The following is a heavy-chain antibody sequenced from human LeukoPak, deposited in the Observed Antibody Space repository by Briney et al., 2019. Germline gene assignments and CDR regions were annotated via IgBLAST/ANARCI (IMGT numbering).Heavy chain of an antibody. Sequence: GGSLRLSCAASGFTFSSYAMQWVRRAPGRGLEGVAGISYDGRNQYYADSGKGRFTISRDNSKNTLYLQMNRLRAEDTGVYHCARDHSLDYGNWFHPWGQGTLVTASS. D-gene: IGHD4-17*01. V-gene: IGHV3-30*04. CDR2: ISYDGRNQ. CDR3: ARDHSLDYGNWFHP. CDR1: GFTFSSYA. J-gene: IGHJ5*02.